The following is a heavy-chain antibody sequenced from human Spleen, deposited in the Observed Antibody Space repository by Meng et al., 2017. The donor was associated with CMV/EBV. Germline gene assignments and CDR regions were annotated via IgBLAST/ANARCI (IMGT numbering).Heavy chain of an antibody. J-gene: IGHJ4*02. D-gene: IGHD6-25*01. Sequence: SETLSLTCTVSGGSIRSSNSYWGWIRQPPGKGLEWIGSIYYSGNTYYNPYLKTRVTISLATSANKFSLRLTSVTASDTALYYCAREGSGLSFDYWGQGTLVTVSS. CDR2: IYYSGNT. CDR3: AREGSGLSFDY. CDR1: GGSIRSSNSY. V-gene: IGHV4-39*07.